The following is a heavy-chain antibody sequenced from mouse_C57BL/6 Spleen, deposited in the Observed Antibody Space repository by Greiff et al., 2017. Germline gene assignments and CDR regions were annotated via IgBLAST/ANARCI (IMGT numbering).Heavy chain of an antibody. CDR2: ILPSIGRS. D-gene: IGHD1-1*01. CDR1: DSEVFPIAY. Sequence: QVQLQPSGSELRSPGSSVKLSCKAFDSEVFPIAYMSWVRQKPGHGFEGIGGILPSIGRSIYGENFEDKATLDADTLSITVYLGIICLTSEDSAIYDCARGTTVLKDLAYWGQGTLVTVSA. CDR3: ARGTTVLKDLAY. V-gene: IGHV15-2*01. J-gene: IGHJ3*01.